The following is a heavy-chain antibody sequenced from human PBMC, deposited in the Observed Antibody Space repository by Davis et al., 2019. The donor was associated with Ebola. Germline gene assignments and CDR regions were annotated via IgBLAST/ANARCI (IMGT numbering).Heavy chain of an antibody. J-gene: IGHJ4*02. CDR2: SNGSGST. V-gene: IGHV4-34*01. D-gene: IGHD5-12*01. CDR3: ARLYSGPNKFDY. CDR1: GGSFSGYY. Sequence: MPGGSLRLSCAVYGGSFSGYYWTWNRQPPGKGLEWIGESNGSGSTNYNPSLKSRVSISVDTSKKQFSLKLRSVTAADTAMYYCARLYSGPNKFDYWGQGTLVTVSS.